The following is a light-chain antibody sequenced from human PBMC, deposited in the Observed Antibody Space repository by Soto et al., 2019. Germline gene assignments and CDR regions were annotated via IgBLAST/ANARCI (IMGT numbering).Light chain of an antibody. J-gene: IGKJ4*01. Sequence: EVVLTQSPATLSLSPGERATLSCRASQSVSSYLAWYQHKPGQAPRLLIYDASNRATGIPARFSGSGSGTDFTLTIDSLEPEEFAVYYCQQQSAGGVTFGGGTKVEI. CDR2: DAS. CDR3: QQQSAGGVT. V-gene: IGKV3-11*01. CDR1: QSVSSY.